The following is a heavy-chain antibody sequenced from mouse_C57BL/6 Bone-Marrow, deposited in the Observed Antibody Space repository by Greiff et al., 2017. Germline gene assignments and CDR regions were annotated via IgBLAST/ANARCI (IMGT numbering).Heavy chain of an antibody. CDR1: GYTFTNYW. Sequence: QVQLKQSGAELVRPGTSVKMSCKASGYTFTNYWIGWAKQRPGHGLEWIGDIYPGGGYTNYNEKFKGKATLTADKSSSTAYMQFSSLTSEDSAIYDCARGGYYGSSSHWYVDVWGTGTTVTVSS. CDR3: ARGGYYGSSSHWYVDV. V-gene: IGHV1-63*01. CDR2: IYPGGGYT. J-gene: IGHJ1*03. D-gene: IGHD1-1*01.